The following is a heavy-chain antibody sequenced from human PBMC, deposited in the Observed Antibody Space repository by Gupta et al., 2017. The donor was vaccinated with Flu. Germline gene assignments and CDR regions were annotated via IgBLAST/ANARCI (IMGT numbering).Heavy chain of an antibody. CDR2: ITAIFGTS. CDR1: GGIFYSNA. D-gene: IGHD3-22*01. V-gene: IGHV1-69*06. Sequence: QVQLVQSGAEVKKPGSSVKVSCKASGGIFYSNAISWVRQAPGQGPEWLGGITAIFGTSNYAQKFQGRVTITADKSTTTVYMELSRLRSEDTAVYYCARAKNYYDAVGKEGWDYWGQGTLVTVSS. J-gene: IGHJ4*02. CDR3: ARAKNYYDAVGKEGWDY.